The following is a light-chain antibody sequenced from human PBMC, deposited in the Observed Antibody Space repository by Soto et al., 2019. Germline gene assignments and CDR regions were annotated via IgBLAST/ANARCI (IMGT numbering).Light chain of an antibody. CDR3: SSYAGSNNLV. V-gene: IGLV2-8*01. CDR1: SSDVGGYNY. CDR2: EVS. J-gene: IGLJ2*01. Sequence: QSVLTQPPSASGSPGQSVTISCTGTSSDVGGYNYVSWYQQHSGKAPKFMIYEVSKRPSGVPDRFSGSKSGNTASLTVSGLQAEDEADYYCSSYAGSNNLVFGGGTKLTVL.